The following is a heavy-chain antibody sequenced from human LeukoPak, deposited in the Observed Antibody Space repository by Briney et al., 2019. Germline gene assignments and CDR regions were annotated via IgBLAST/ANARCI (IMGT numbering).Heavy chain of an antibody. CDR1: GDSISGYF. CDR2: MHADGDS. V-gene: IGHV4-4*07. J-gene: IGHJ4*02. Sequence: SETLSLTCTVSGDSISGYFWSWIRQPAGKGLEWIGRMHADGDSNYNPSLKSRITLSFDTPENQFSLTLTSVTAADTVVYFCARAPSGCGGTCAFDSWGQGTLVTVSS. CDR3: ARAPSGCGGTCAFDS. D-gene: IGHD2-15*01.